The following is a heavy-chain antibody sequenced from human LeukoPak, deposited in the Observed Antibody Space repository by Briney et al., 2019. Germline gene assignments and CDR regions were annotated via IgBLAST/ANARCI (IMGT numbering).Heavy chain of an antibody. D-gene: IGHD4-11*01. CDR2: IYHSGRT. CDR1: GGSISSYY. CDR3: ARDRKVRNDYSNYYYYGMDV. Sequence: TSETLSLTCTVSGGSISSYYWSWIRQPPGKGLEWIGYIYHSGRTYYNPSLKSRVTISVDRSKNQFSLKLSSVTAADTAVYYCARDRKVRNDYSNYYYYGMDVWGQGTTVTVSS. J-gene: IGHJ6*02. V-gene: IGHV4-59*12.